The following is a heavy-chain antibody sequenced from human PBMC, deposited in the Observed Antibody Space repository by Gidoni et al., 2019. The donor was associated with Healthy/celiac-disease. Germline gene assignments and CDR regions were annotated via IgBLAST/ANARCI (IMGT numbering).Heavy chain of an antibody. CDR1: GFTFSSYG. D-gene: IGHD1-26*01. V-gene: IGHV3-33*01. CDR3: ARGTGGSYLPNYYYDYYMDV. Sequence: QVQLVESGGGVVQPGRSLRLSCAASGFTFSSYGMHWVRQAPGKGLEWVAVIWYDGSNKYYADSVKGRFTISRDNSKNTLYLQMNSLRAEDTAVYYCARGTGGSYLPNYYYDYYMDVWGKGTTVTVSS. J-gene: IGHJ6*03. CDR2: IWYDGSNK.